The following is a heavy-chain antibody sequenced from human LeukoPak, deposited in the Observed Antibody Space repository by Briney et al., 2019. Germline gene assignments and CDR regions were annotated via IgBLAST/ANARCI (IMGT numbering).Heavy chain of an antibody. Sequence: ASVKVSCKASGYTFTGYYMHWVRQAPGQGLEWMGWINPNSGGTNYAQKFQGRVTMTRDTSISTAYMELSSVTAADTAVYYRASGYGGRRVFDYWGQGTLVTVSS. CDR2: INPNSGGT. J-gene: IGHJ4*02. V-gene: IGHV1-2*02. CDR3: ASGYGGRRVFDY. D-gene: IGHD4-23*01. CDR1: GYTFTGYY.